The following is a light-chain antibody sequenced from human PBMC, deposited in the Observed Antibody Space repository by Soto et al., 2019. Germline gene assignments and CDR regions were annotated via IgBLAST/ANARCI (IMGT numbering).Light chain of an antibody. CDR3: QQDGSSPYS. CDR1: QSVSSSY. J-gene: IGKJ2*03. V-gene: IGKV3-20*01. Sequence: EIVLTQSPGTLSLSPGERATLSCRASQSVSSSYLACYQQKPGQAPRLLIYAASSRATGIPDRFSGSVSGTDFTLSVSRLETEVLAVYYCQQDGSSPYSFGQGTEV. CDR2: AAS.